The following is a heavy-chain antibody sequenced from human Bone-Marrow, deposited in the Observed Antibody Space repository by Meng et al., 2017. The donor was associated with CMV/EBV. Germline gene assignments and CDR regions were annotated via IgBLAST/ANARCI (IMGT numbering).Heavy chain of an antibody. J-gene: IGHJ4*02. CDR1: GFTFSTNN. CDR2: ISSSSAYI. D-gene: IGHD1-1*01. Sequence: GESLKISCAASGFTFSTNNMNWVRQAPGKGLEWVSSISSSSAYIYYIDSVKGRFTISRDNAKNSLYLQMNSLRAEDTAVYYCAREGETGTPFDYWGQGTLVAVSS. V-gene: IGHV3-21*01. CDR3: AREGETGTPFDY.